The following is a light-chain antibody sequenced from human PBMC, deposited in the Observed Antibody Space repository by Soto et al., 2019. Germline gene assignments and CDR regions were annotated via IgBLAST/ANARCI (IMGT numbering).Light chain of an antibody. CDR3: QQYGSSLSS. Sequence: EIVMTQSPATLSVSPGEGATLSCRASQGIGSTLAWYQHKPGQTPRLLIYGASSRATGIPDRFSGSGSGTDFTLTISRLEPEDFAVYYCQQYGSSLSSFGQGTKVDIK. J-gene: IGKJ1*01. V-gene: IGKV3-20*01. CDR2: GAS. CDR1: QGIGST.